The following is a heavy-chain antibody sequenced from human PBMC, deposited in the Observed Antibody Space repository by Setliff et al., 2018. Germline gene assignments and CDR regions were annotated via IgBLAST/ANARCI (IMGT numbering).Heavy chain of an antibody. Sequence: GGSLRLSCAASGFTFSSYSMNWVRQAPGKGLEWLSYISNTGDVVYSAASVEGRFTTSRDNGKNELFLQMNSLRADDTGVYFCARDLHSPLAVGAFDIWGQGTVVTVSS. CDR2: ISNTGDVV. CDR3: ARDLHSPLAVGAFDI. D-gene: IGHD2-15*01. V-gene: IGHV3-48*04. CDR1: GFTFSSYS. J-gene: IGHJ3*02.